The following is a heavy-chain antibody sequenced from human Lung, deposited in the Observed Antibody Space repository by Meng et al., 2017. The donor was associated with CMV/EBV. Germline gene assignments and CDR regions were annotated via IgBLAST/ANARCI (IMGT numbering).Heavy chain of an antibody. CDR1: GFTFSSTW. J-gene: IGHJ4*02. CDR2: INSVGSST. Sequence: GGSXRLXCAASGFTFSSTWMHWVRQAPEKGLVWVSRINSVGSSTIYADSVKGRFTISIDNAKNTLYLQMNSLRSEDTAVYYCAREPYDYDSSLDYWGQGTXVTVSS. D-gene: IGHD3-22*01. V-gene: IGHV3-74*01. CDR3: AREPYDYDSSLDY.